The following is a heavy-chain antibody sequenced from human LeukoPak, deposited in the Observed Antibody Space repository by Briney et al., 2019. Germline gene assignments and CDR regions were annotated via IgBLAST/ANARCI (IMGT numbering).Heavy chain of an antibody. CDR1: GFTFSTDW. V-gene: IGHV3-7*05. CDR3: ARDLESYSNSPSSAY. Sequence: PGGSLRLSCVASGFTFSTDWMSWVRQFPGKGLEWVANIKQDGSEKYYVDSVNGRFTISRDNAQNSLYLQMNSLRADDTAVYYGARDLESYSNSPSSAYWGQGTLVTVSS. J-gene: IGHJ4*02. D-gene: IGHD6-6*01. CDR2: IKQDGSEK.